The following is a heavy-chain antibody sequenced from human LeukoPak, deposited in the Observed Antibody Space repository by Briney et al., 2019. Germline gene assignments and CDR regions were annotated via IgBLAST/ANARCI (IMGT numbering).Heavy chain of an antibody. J-gene: IGHJ3*02. CDR1: GFTFSSYA. CDR3: AREPPTEAAAGTTIFDI. V-gene: IGHV3-64*01. Sequence: GGSLRLSCAASGFTFSSYAMHWVRQAPGKGLEYVSAISSNGGSTYYANSVKGRFTISRDNSKNTLYLQMGSLRAEDTAVYYCAREPPTEAAAGTTIFDIWGQGTMVTVSS. D-gene: IGHD6-13*01. CDR2: ISSNGGST.